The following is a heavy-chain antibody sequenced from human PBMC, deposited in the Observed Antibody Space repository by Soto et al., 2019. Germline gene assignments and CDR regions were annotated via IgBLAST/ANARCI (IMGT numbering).Heavy chain of an antibody. V-gene: IGHV1-46*03. CDR2: INPSGGST. CDR3: ARVYCSGGSCYSIDY. CDR1: GYTFTSYY. Sequence: ASVKVSCKASGYTFTSYYMHWVRQAPGQGLEWMGIINPSGGSTSYAQKFQGRVTMTRDTSTSTVYMELRSLRSDDTAVYYCARVYCSGGSCYSIDYWGQGTLVTVSS. J-gene: IGHJ4*02. D-gene: IGHD2-15*01.